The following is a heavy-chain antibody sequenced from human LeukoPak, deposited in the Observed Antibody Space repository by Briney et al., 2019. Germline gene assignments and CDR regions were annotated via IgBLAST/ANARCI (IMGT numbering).Heavy chain of an antibody. D-gene: IGHD4-23*01. Sequence: TSQTLSLTCTVSGGSVSSGSYYWSWIRQHPGKGLEWIGFIYYSGSTFYNPSLKGRVTISIDTSKNQFSLKVSSVTAADTVVYYCARVTAVVTQPVDYWGQGTLVTVSS. J-gene: IGHJ4*02. CDR1: GGSVSSGSYY. CDR3: ARVTAVVTQPVDY. V-gene: IGHV4-31*03. CDR2: IYYSGST.